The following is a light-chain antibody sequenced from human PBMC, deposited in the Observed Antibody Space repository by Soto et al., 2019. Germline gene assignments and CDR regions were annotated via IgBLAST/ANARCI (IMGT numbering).Light chain of an antibody. CDR3: QHYDGSPRT. V-gene: IGKV3-20*01. Sequence: ETVLTQSPGAVSLSPGERATLSCTTSQNVNNNFLAWYQQKPGQAPRLLIHGVFNRASGIPDRFSGSGSGTYFTLTINGLAPEDSAVYYCQHYDGSPRTFGQGTKLEI. J-gene: IGKJ2*01. CDR1: QNVNNNF. CDR2: GVF.